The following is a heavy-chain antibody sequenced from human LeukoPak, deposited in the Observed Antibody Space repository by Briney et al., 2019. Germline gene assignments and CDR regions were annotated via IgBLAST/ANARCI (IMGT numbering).Heavy chain of an antibody. CDR2: ISSSSSTI. CDR3: ARAPYYYDSSGYD. J-gene: IGHJ4*02. V-gene: IGHV3-48*02. D-gene: IGHD3-22*01. CDR1: GFTFSSYS. Sequence: TGGSLRLSCAASGFTFSSYSMNWVRQAPGKGLEWVSCISSSSSTIYYADSVKGRFTISRDNAKNSLYLQMNSLRDEDTAVYYCARAPYYYDSSGYDWGQGTLVTVSS.